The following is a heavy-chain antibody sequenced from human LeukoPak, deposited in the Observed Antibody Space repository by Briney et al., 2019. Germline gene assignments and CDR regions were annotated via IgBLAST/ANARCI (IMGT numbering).Heavy chain of an antibody. D-gene: IGHD2-2*01. CDR1: GFTFSSYG. CDR2: IWYDGSNK. Sequence: GGSLRLSCAASGFTFSSYGMRWVRQAPGKGLEWVAVIWYDGSNKYYADSVKGRFTISRDNSKNTLYLQMNSLRAEDTAVYYCARDRRLRCSSASCYLYYMDVWGKGTTVTVSS. V-gene: IGHV3-33*01. J-gene: IGHJ6*03. CDR3: ARDRRLRCSSASCYLYYMDV.